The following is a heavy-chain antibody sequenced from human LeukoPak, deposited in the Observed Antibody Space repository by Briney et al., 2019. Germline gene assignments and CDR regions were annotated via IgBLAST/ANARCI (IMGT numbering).Heavy chain of an antibody. CDR1: GFPFSGYA. CDR3: AKVRGGRTARLAPLEY. J-gene: IGHJ4*02. V-gene: IGHV3-30-3*01. Sequence: QPGRSLRLSCAASGFPFSGYAIHWVRQAPGKGLEWVAVISSDGTNKYYADSVKGRFTISRDNSKNTLYLQMNSLTTEDTAVYYCAKVRGGRTARLAPLEYWGQGTLVTVSS. D-gene: IGHD3-16*01. CDR2: ISSDGTNK.